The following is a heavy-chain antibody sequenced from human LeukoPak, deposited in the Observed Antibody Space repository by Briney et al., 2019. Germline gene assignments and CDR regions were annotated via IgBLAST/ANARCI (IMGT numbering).Heavy chain of an antibody. D-gene: IGHD4-17*01. Sequence: SVKVSCKASGDTFSRYAISWVRQAPGQGLEWMGGIIPIFGTANYAQKFQGRVTITADESTSTAYMELSSLRSEDTAVYYCARDVRGDYGMDVWGQGTTVTVSS. V-gene: IGHV1-69*13. J-gene: IGHJ6*02. CDR3: ARDVRGDYGMDV. CDR2: IIPIFGTA. CDR1: GDTFSRYA.